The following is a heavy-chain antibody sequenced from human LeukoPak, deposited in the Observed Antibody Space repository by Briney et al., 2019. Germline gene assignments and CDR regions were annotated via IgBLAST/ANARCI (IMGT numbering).Heavy chain of an antibody. CDR2: IFYSGNT. CDR1: AGSISSSSYD. CDR3: ASGGYYCSGNYFRFDH. Sequence: SETLSLTCTVSAGSISSSSYDWGWIRQPRGRGLEWIGSIFYSGNTYYNPSLKRRLTISVETSKNTFWWELRYVTAADTAIYDCASGGYYCSGNYFRFDHWGQGTLVTVSS. J-gene: IGHJ5*02. D-gene: IGHD3-10*01. V-gene: IGHV4-39*07.